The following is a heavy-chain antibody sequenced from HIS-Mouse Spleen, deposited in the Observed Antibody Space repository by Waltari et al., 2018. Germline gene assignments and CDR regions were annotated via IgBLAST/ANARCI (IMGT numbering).Heavy chain of an antibody. CDR2: NNPNRGGT. J-gene: IGHJ3*02. CDR1: GYTFTGYY. V-gene: IGHV1-2*02. CDR3: ARENALDAFDI. Sequence: QVQLVQSGAEVKKPGASVKVSCKASGYTFTGYYIHWVRQAPGQGLEWMGWNNPNRGGTNYAQKFQGRVTMTRDTSISTAYMELSRLRSDDTAVYYCARENALDAFDIWGQGTMVTVSS.